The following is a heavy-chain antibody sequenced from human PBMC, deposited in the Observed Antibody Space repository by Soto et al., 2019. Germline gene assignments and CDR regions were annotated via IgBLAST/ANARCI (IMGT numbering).Heavy chain of an antibody. V-gene: IGHV1-18*01. J-gene: IGHJ3*02. D-gene: IGHD4-17*01. CDR3: AREGYGDFHDAFDI. CDR1: GYTFTSYG. Sequence: ASVKVSCKASGYTFTSYGISWVRQAPGQGLEWMGWISAYNGNTNYAQKLQGRVTMTTDTSTSTAYMELRSLRSDDAAVYYCAREGYGDFHDAFDIWGQGTMVTVSS. CDR2: ISAYNGNT.